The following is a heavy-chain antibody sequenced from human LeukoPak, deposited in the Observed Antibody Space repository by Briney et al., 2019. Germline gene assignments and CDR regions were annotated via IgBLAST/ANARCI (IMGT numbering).Heavy chain of an antibody. D-gene: IGHD3-10*01. CDR1: GGTFSSYA. V-gene: IGHV1-69*13. J-gene: IGHJ5*02. Sequence: GASVKVSCKASGGTFSSYAISWVRQAPGQGLEWMGGIIPIFGTANYAQKFQGRVTITADEFTSTAYMELSSLRSEDTAVYYCARVVYYYGSGRSFWFDPWGQGTLVTVSS. CDR3: ARVVYYYGSGRSFWFDP. CDR2: IIPIFGTA.